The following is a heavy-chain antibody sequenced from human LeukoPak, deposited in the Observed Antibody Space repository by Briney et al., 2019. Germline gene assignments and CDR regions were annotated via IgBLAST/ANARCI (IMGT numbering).Heavy chain of an antibody. CDR2: IYYSGST. V-gene: IGHV4-39*07. D-gene: IGHD4-17*01. CDR1: GGSISSSSYY. Sequence: PSETLSLTCTVSGGSISSSSYYWGWIRQPPGKGLEWIGSIYYSGSTYYNPSLKSRVTISVDRSKNQFSLKLSSVTAADTAVYYCARGYGDYLLFDYWGQGTLVTVSS. J-gene: IGHJ4*02. CDR3: ARGYGDYLLFDY.